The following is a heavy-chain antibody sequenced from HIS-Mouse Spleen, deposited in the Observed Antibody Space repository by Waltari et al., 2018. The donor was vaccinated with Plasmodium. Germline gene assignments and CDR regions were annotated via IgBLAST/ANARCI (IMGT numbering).Heavy chain of an antibody. CDR2: ISYDGSNK. J-gene: IGHJ4*02. CDR3: AREAGSGGLYYFDY. V-gene: IGHV3-30-3*01. Sequence: QVQLVESGGGVVQPGRSLRLSCAASGFTFSGYAMHWVRQAPGKGLEWVAVISYDGSNKYYADSVKGRFTISRDNSKNTLYLQMNSLRAEDTAVYYCAREAGSGGLYYFDYWGQGTLVTVSS. CDR1: GFTFSGYA. D-gene: IGHD3-10*01.